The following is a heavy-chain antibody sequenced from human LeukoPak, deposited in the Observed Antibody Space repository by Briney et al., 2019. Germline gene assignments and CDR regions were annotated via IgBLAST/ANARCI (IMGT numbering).Heavy chain of an antibody. CDR1: GYTFTSYD. D-gene: IGHD3-10*01. CDR3: VMPFTSQGAFDI. Sequence: ASVKVSCKASGYTFTSYDINWVRQATGQGLEWMGWMNPNSGNTGYAQKFQGRVTITRNTSISTAYMELSSLRSEDTAVYYCVMPFTSQGAFDIWGQGTMVTVSS. J-gene: IGHJ3*02. V-gene: IGHV1-8*03. CDR2: MNPNSGNT.